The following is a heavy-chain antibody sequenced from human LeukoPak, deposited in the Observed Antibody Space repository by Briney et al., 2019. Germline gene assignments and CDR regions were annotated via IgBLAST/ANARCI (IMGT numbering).Heavy chain of an antibody. J-gene: IGHJ4*02. D-gene: IGHD3-3*01. CDR1: GGSINSNNYY. CDR2: IYSSGSA. V-gene: IGHV4-39*01. CDR3: QSRYLEWLLEY. Sequence: SETLSLPCTVSGGSINSNNYYWGWIRQPPGKGLEWIGSIYSSGSAYYNPSLKSRVTISVDTSKNQFSLRLSSVTAADTAVYYCQSRYLEWLLEYWGQGTLVTVSS.